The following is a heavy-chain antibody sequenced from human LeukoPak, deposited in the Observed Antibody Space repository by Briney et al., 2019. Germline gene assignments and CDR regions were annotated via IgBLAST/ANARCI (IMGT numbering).Heavy chain of an antibody. V-gene: IGHV1-2*02. CDR2: INPNSGGT. Sequence: ASVKVSCKASGYTFTGYYMHWVRQAPGQGLEWMGWINPNSGGTNYAQKFQGRVTMTRDTSISTAYMELSRLRSDDTAVYYCARGYSGSYSGLGYWGQGTLVTVSS. D-gene: IGHD1-26*01. J-gene: IGHJ4*02. CDR3: ARGYSGSYSGLGY. CDR1: GYTFTGYY.